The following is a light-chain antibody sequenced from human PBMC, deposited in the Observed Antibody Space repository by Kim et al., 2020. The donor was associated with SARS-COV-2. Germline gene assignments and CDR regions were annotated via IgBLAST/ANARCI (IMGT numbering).Light chain of an antibody. CDR2: DAS. CDR1: QTISTW. J-gene: IGKJ1*01. Sequence: ASVGDRVIITCRASQTISTWLAWYQQKPGKAPKVLIYDASTLESGVPSRFSGSGSGTEFTLSISSLQPDDFATYYCQEYESDSWTFGQGTKVDIK. CDR3: QEYESDSWT. V-gene: IGKV1-5*01.